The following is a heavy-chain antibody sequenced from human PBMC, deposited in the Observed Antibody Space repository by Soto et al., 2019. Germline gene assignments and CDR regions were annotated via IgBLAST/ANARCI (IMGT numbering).Heavy chain of an antibody. J-gene: IGHJ5*02. V-gene: IGHV4-31*03. CDR2: IYYSGNT. CDR3: TRGKISTTPPKRNWFDP. D-gene: IGHD2-2*01. CDR1: GASISSGAYC. Sequence: SETLSLTCIVSGASISSGAYCWSWIRQHPGKGLEWIGDIYYSGNTYYNPSLKSRVTLSVDTSMNQFSLKLSSVTAADTAVYYCTRGKISTTPPKRNWFDPWGQGTLVTVSS.